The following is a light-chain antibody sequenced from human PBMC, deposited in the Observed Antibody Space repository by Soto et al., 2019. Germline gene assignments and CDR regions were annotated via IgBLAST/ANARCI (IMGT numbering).Light chain of an antibody. J-gene: IGKJ2*01. V-gene: IGKV4-1*01. CDR2: WAS. CDR1: KSVFPSFHRKNL. Sequence: DLVMTQSTDSLAVSLGERATINCKSSKSVFPSFHRKNLLAWYQQKPGQAPKLLFYWASTRESGVPDRCSASESGTDFTLTINSLQADDVAVYYCHQYYRSPHTFGQGTKLEI. CDR3: HQYYRSPHT.